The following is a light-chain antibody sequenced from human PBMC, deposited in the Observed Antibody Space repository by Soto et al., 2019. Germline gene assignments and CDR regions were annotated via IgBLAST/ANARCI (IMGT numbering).Light chain of an antibody. Sequence: DIQMTQSPSSLSASVGDRVTITCRASQSISSNLNWYQQKPWKAPKLLIYAASNLQSGVPSTFSGSGSGTDFTLTISSLQPEDFATYYCQQSHSIPWTFGQGTKVDIK. CDR1: QSISSN. J-gene: IGKJ1*01. V-gene: IGKV1-39*01. CDR3: QQSHSIPWT. CDR2: AAS.